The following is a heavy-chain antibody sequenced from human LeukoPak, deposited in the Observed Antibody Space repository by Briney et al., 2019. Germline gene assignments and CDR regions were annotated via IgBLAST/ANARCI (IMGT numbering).Heavy chain of an antibody. J-gene: IGHJ4*02. CDR1: GFTFGSYA. CDR2: ISGGGSST. Sequence: GGSLRLSCAASGFTFGSYAMSWVRQAPGKGLQWVSAISGGGSSTYYADSVKGRFTISRDNSKNTLYLQMNSLRAEDTAVYYCAKDGFDYYDSSGYYYFDYWGQGTLVTVSS. V-gene: IGHV3-23*01. D-gene: IGHD3-22*01. CDR3: AKDGFDYYDSSGYYYFDY.